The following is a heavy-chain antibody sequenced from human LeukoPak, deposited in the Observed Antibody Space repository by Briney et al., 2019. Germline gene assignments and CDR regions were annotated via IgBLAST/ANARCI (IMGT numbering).Heavy chain of an antibody. J-gene: IGHJ5*02. V-gene: IGHV1-18*01. CDR1: GYTFTSYG. D-gene: IGHD2-2*01. CDR2: ISAYNGNT. Sequence: ASLKVSCKASGYTFTSYGISWVRQAPGQGLEWMWWISAYNGNTNDGRKLQGRVNMATGTSTSTAYMELRSLRSDHTAVYYCARYRPVVPSEGRWFDPWGQGTLVTVSS. CDR3: ARYRPVVPSEGRWFDP.